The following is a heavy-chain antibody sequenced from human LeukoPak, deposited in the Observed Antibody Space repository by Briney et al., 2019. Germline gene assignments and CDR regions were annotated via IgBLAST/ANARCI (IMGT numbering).Heavy chain of an antibody. CDR3: ARLRQAWFGES. J-gene: IGHJ4*02. CDR2: IYSGGST. CDR1: GFTVSSNY. Sequence: GGSLRLSCAASGFTVSSNYMSWVRQAPGKGLEWVSDIYSGGSTYYADSGKGRFTISRDNSKNTLYLHMNSLRAEDTAVYYCARLRQAWFGESWGQGTLVTVSS. D-gene: IGHD3-10*01. V-gene: IGHV3-66*04.